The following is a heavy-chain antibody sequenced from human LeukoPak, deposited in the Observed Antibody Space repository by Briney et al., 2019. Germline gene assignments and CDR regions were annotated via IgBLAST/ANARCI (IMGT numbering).Heavy chain of an antibody. D-gene: IGHD3-10*01. CDR2: INPSGGST. CDR1: GYTFTSYY. CDR3: ARGPTLLLRFGESYFDY. V-gene: IGHV1-46*01. Sequence: ASVKVSFKASGYTFTSYYMHWVRQAPGQGLEWMGIINPSGGSTSYAQKFQGRVTMTRDTSTSTVYMELSSLRSEDTAVYYCARGPTLLLRFGESYFDYWGQGTLVTVSS. J-gene: IGHJ4*02.